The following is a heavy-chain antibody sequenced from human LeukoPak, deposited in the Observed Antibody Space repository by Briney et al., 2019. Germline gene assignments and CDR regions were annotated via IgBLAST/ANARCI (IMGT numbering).Heavy chain of an antibody. Sequence: PSETLSLTCAVSGGSFSVYYWSWIRQPPGKGLEWIAEINHTGSTNYNPSLKSRVTISVDTSKNQFSLKLSSVTAADTAVYYCALEESGLYCSSTSCQRSLGYWGQGTLVTVSS. CDR1: GGSFSVYY. CDR2: INHTGST. V-gene: IGHV4-34*01. D-gene: IGHD2-2*01. CDR3: ALEESGLYCSSTSCQRSLGY. J-gene: IGHJ4*02.